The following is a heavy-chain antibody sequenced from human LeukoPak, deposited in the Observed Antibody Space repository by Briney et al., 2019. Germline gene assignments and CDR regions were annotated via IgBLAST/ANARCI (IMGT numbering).Heavy chain of an antibody. D-gene: IGHD3-10*01. CDR1: GGSISSYY. V-gene: IGHV4-59*12. Sequence: PSETLSLTCTVSGGSISSYYWSWVRQPPGKGLEWIGEIYHSGSTNYNPSLKSRVTISVDKSKNQFSLKLSSVTAADTAVYYCAREHTMVRGGEFDYWGQGTLVTVSS. CDR2: IYHSGST. J-gene: IGHJ4*02. CDR3: AREHTMVRGGEFDY.